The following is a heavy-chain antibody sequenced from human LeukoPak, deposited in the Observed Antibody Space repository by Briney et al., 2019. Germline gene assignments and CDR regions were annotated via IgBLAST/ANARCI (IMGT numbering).Heavy chain of an antibody. J-gene: IGHJ4*02. CDR3: AKDRGGPIAVAGTAPFDY. CDR1: GFTFSSYA. Sequence: GGSLRLSCAASGFTFSSYAMSWVRQAPGKGLEWVSAISGSGGSTYYADSVKGRFTISRDKPKNTLYLQMNSLRAEDTAVYYCAKDRGGPIAVAGTAPFDYWGQGTLVTVSS. CDR2: ISGSGGST. D-gene: IGHD6-19*01. V-gene: IGHV3-23*01.